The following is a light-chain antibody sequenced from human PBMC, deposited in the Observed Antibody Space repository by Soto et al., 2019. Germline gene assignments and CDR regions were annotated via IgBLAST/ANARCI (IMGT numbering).Light chain of an antibody. Sequence: DIQMTQSPSTLPASVGDRVTITCRASQSVGSWLAWYQQKPGKAPKLLIYKASSLESVVPSRFSGSGSGTEFSLTISSLQPDDFASYHCQQYGSSSPWTFGQGTKVEIK. CDR3: QQYGSSSPWT. J-gene: IGKJ1*01. CDR2: KAS. V-gene: IGKV1-5*03. CDR1: QSVGSW.